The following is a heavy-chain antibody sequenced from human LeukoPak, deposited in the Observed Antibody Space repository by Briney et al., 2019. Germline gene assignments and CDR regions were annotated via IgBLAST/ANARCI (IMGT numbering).Heavy chain of an antibody. Sequence: SETLSLTCAVSGESFSSHYWTWIRQPPGKGLEWIGYISYIGSTNYNPSLKSRVTISIDTSKNQFSLRLSSVTAADTAVYYCARDLVTVTKGFDIWGQGTMVSVSS. V-gene: IGHV4-59*11. J-gene: IGHJ3*02. CDR1: GESFSSHY. D-gene: IGHD4-17*01. CDR3: ARDLVTVTKGFDI. CDR2: ISYIGST.